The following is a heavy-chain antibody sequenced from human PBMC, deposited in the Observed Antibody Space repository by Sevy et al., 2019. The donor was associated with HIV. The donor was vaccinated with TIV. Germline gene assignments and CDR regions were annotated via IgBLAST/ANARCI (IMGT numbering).Heavy chain of an antibody. CDR2: ISSSSSYI. J-gene: IGHJ4*02. CDR1: GFTFSSYS. Sequence: GGSLRLSCAASGFTFSSYSMNWVRQAPGKGLEWVSSISSSSSYIYYADSVKGRFTISRDNAKNSLYVQMNSLRAEDTAVYYCARRYFDWPFDYWGQGTLVTVSS. CDR3: ARRYFDWPFDY. D-gene: IGHD3-9*01. V-gene: IGHV3-21*01.